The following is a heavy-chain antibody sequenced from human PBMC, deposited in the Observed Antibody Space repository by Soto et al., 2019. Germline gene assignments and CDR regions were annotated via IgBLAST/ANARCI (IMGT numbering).Heavy chain of an antibody. CDR2: IIPIFGTA. V-gene: IGHV1-69*13. J-gene: IGHJ6*02. CDR1: GGTFSSYA. Sequence: GASVKVSCKASGGTFSSYAISWVRQAPGQGLEWMGGIIPIFGTANYAQKFQGRVTITADGSTSTAYMELSSLRSEDTAVYYCAREEMSYDILTGHYYYYGMDVWGQGTTVTVS. D-gene: IGHD3-9*01. CDR3: AREEMSYDILTGHYYYYGMDV.